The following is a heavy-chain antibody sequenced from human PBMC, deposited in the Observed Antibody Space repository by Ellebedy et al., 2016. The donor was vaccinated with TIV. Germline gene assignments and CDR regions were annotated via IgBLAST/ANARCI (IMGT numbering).Heavy chain of an antibody. V-gene: IGHV4-39*07. Sequence: SETLSLXXTVSGGSISSSSYYWGWIRQPPGKGLEWIGSIYYSGSTYYNPSLKSRVTISVDTSKNQFSLKLSSVTAADTAVYYCARAFYCTNGVCPFDYWGQGTLVTVSS. CDR3: ARAFYCTNGVCPFDY. J-gene: IGHJ4*02. CDR2: IYYSGST. D-gene: IGHD2-8*01. CDR1: GGSISSSSYY.